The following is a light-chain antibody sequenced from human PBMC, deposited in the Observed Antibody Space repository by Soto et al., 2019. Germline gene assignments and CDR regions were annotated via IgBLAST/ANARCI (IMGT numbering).Light chain of an antibody. CDR2: GVS. V-gene: IGKV3-20*01. J-gene: IGKJ4*01. CDR1: QSVSSNY. CDR3: QQYFTAPLT. Sequence: EVVLTQSPGTLSLSPGESATLSCRASQSVSSNYLAWYQQKPGQAPRLLIYGVSTSATGIPDRFSGSGSGTDFSLTISRLAPEDFALCYCQQYFTAPLTLGGGTKGEIK.